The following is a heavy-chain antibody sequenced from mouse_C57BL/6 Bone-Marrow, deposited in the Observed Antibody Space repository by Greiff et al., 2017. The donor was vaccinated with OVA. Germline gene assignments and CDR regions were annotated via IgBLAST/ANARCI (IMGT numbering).Heavy chain of an antibody. D-gene: IGHD2-4*01. Sequence: VKQSNGKSLEWIGVINPNYGTTSYNQKFKGKATLTVDQSSSTAYMQLNSLTSEDSAVYYCAREGYDYDWFAYWGQGTLVTVSA. V-gene: IGHV1-39*01. CDR3: AREGYDYDWFAY. J-gene: IGHJ3*01. CDR2: INPNYGTT.